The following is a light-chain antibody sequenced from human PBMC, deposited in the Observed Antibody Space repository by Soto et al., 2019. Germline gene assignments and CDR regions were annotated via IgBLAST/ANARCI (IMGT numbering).Light chain of an antibody. CDR2: GAS. Sequence: EIVLTQSPPTLSLSPGERATLSCRASQSVSSYLAWYQQKPGQAPRLLIYGASNRATGIPARFSGSGSGTAFTLTISSLEPEDFAVYYCQQRSNWPPITFGQGTRLEIK. CDR1: QSVSSY. V-gene: IGKV3-11*01. J-gene: IGKJ5*01. CDR3: QQRSNWPPIT.